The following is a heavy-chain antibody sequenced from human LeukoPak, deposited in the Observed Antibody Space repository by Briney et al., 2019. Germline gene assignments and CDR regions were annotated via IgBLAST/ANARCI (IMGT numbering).Heavy chain of an antibody. CDR1: GGTFSSYA. J-gene: IGHJ4*02. CDR2: VIPIFGTA. Sequence: ASVKVSCKASGGTFSSYAISWVRQAPGQGLEWMGGVIPIFGTANYAQKFQGRVTITTDESTSTAYMELSSLRSEDTAVYYCARANDFWSGYNFDYWGQGTLVTVSS. D-gene: IGHD3-3*01. CDR3: ARANDFWSGYNFDY. V-gene: IGHV1-69*05.